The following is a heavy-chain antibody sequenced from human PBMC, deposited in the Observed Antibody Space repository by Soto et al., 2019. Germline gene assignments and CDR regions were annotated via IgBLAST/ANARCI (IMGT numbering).Heavy chain of an antibody. Sequence: EVQLLESGGGLVQPGGSLRLSCAASGFTFSSYAMSWVRQAPGKGLEWVSAISGSGGSTYYADSVKGRFTISRDNSKNTLYMKMNSLRAEEMAVYYCAKDGNPIPYLSGYYRLGWFDPWGQGALVTVSS. J-gene: IGHJ5*02. CDR2: ISGSGGST. CDR1: GFTFSSYA. CDR3: AKDGNPIPYLSGYYRLGWFDP. D-gene: IGHD3-9*01. V-gene: IGHV3-23*01.